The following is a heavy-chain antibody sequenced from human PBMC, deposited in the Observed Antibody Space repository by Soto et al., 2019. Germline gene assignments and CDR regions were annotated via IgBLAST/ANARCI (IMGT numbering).Heavy chain of an antibody. D-gene: IGHD2-2*01. J-gene: IGHJ4*02. V-gene: IGHV3-30*18. Sequence: GGSLRLSCAASGFTFSSYGMHWVRQAPGKGLEWVAVISYDGSNKYYADSVKGRFTISRDNSKNTLYLQMNSLRAEDTAVYYCAKDGDANCISTSCLGVFDYWGQGTLVTAPQ. CDR1: GFTFSSYG. CDR3: AKDGDANCISTSCLGVFDY. CDR2: ISYDGSNK.